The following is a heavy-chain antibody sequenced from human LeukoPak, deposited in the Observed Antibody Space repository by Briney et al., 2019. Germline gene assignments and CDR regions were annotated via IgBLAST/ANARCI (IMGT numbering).Heavy chain of an antibody. CDR1: GFTVSSNY. D-gene: IGHD3-3*01. Sequence: PGGSLRLSCAASGFTVSSNYMSWVRQAPGKGLEWVSPIYSGGSTNYADSVKGRFTISSDNSKNTLYLQMNSLRAEDTAVYYCARDPFYAFDIWGQGTMVIV. CDR3: ARDPFYAFDI. J-gene: IGHJ3*02. V-gene: IGHV3-53*01. CDR2: IYSGGST.